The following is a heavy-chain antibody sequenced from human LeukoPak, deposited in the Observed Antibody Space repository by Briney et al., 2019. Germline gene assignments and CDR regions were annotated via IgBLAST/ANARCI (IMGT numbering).Heavy chain of an antibody. J-gene: IGHJ4*02. CDR1: GYNFSTYW. V-gene: IGHV5-51*01. CDR2: IYPSDSDI. D-gene: IGHD3-10*01. Sequence: GGSLKISCKGSGYNFSTYWIAWVRQMPGKGLEWMGIIYPSDSDIRYSPSFQGQVTISADKSISTAYLQWSSLKASDSAMYYCARRMVRGVITSPFDYWGQGTLVTVSS. CDR3: ARRMVRGVITSPFDY.